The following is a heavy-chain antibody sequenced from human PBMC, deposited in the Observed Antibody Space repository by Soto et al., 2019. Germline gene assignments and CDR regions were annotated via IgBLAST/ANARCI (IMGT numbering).Heavy chain of an antibody. Sequence: GASVKVSCKASGGTLSSYAISWVRQAPGQGLEWMGGIIPIFGTANYAQKFQGRVTITADESTSTAYMELSSLRSEDTAVYYCATTYCGGDCWYLPNAFDIWGQGTMVTVSS. D-gene: IGHD2-21*02. CDR3: ATTYCGGDCWYLPNAFDI. CDR1: GGTLSSYA. J-gene: IGHJ3*02. V-gene: IGHV1-69*13. CDR2: IIPIFGTA.